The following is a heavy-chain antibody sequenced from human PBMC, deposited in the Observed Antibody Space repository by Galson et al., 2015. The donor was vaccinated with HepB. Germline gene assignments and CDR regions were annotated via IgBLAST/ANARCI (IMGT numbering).Heavy chain of an antibody. J-gene: IGHJ5*02. Sequence: SLRLSCAASGFTFSNYPMHWVRQPPGKGLEYVSAILSNGIATFYADSVKGRFTISRDNSKNTLYLQMNSLRPEDTAIHYCLITPRNWNYGNPWGQGTLVTVSS. CDR3: LITPRNWNYGNP. CDR1: GFTFSNYP. D-gene: IGHD1-7*01. CDR2: ILSNGIAT. V-gene: IGHV3-64D*06.